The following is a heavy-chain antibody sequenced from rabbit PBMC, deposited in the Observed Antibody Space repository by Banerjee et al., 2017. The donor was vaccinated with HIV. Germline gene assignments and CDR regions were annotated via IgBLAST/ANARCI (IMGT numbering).Heavy chain of an antibody. CDR1: GFSFSSSYY. J-gene: IGHJ6*01. CDR3: ARGYWVYHGYAYAPYGMDL. V-gene: IGHV1S40*01. CDR2: IYAGSSDNT. D-gene: IGHD6-1*01. Sequence: QSLEESGGDLVKPGASLTLTCTASGFSFSSSYYMCWVRQAPGKGLEWIACIYAGSSDNTYYATWAKGRFTISKTSSTTVTLQMTSLTAADTATYFCARGYWVYHGYAYAPYGMDLWGQGTLVTVS.